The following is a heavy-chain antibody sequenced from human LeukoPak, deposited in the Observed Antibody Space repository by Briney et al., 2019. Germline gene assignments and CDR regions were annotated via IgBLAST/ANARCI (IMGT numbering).Heavy chain of an antibody. CDR2: INPNSGGT. D-gene: IGHD3-22*01. Sequence: ASVKVSCKASGYTFTGYYMHWVRQAPGQGLEWMGWINPNSGGTNYAQKFQGRVTMTRDTSISTAHMELSRLRSDDTAVYYCARGHTHTYYYDSSGYSDLDYWGQGTLVTVSS. CDR1: GYTFTGYY. V-gene: IGHV1-2*02. J-gene: IGHJ4*02. CDR3: ARGHTHTYYYDSSGYSDLDY.